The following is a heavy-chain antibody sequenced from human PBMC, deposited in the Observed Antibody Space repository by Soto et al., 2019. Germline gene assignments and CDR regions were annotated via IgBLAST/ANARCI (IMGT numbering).Heavy chain of an antibody. D-gene: IGHD3-3*01. Sequence: QVQLQESGPGLVRPSETLSLTCTVSGGSISTYYWSWIRQPPGKGLEWIGYIYYSGSTNYNPSLKSRVTISLDTSKSHFPLRLSSVTAADTAMYYCARGGRSGYYSDYWGQGTLVTVSS. J-gene: IGHJ4*02. CDR2: IYYSGST. V-gene: IGHV4-59*01. CDR3: ARGGRSGYYSDY. CDR1: GGSISTYY.